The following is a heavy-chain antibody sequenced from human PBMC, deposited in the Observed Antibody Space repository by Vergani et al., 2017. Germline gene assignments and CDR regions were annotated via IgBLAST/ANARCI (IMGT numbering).Heavy chain of an antibody. Sequence: EVQLLESGGGLVQPGGSLRLSCAASGFTFSSYAMSWVRQAPGKGLEWVSTISGGGDSTYYADSVQGRFTISRDNSKNTLYMQMNSLTDEDTAVYYCAKDRGYRSGPIDCGGQGTLVTVSS. V-gene: IGHV3-23*01. J-gene: IGHJ4*02. CDR3: AKDRGYRSGPIDC. D-gene: IGHD6-19*01. CDR2: ISGGGDST. CDR1: GFTFSSYA.